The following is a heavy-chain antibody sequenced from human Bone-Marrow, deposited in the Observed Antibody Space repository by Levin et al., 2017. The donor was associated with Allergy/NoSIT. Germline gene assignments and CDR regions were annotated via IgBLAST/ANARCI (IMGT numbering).Heavy chain of an antibody. CDR1: GYSFTSYY. Sequence: ASVKVSCKASGYSFTSYYMHWVRQAPGQGLEWMGMITPNGDSASYAQKFQVRLTMTSDTSTDTVHMHLTSLRSEDTAVYYCAKDGITILGVDVHYFDGWGQGTLVTVSP. CDR3: AKDGITILGVDVHYFDG. V-gene: IGHV1-46*01. D-gene: IGHD3-3*01. CDR2: ITPNGDSA. J-gene: IGHJ4*02.